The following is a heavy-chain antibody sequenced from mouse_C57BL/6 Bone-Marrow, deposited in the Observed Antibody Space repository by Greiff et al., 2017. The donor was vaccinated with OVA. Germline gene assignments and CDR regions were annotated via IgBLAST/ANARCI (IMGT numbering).Heavy chain of an antibody. V-gene: IGHV5-4*01. CDR3: ARIYDGYYYWYFDV. D-gene: IGHD2-3*01. CDR1: GFTFSSYA. CDR2: ISDGGSYT. J-gene: IGHJ1*03. Sequence: EVQLVESGGGLVKPGGSLKLSCAASGFTFSSYAMSWVRQTPEKRLEWVATISDGGSYTYYPDNVKGRFTIARDNAKNNLYLQMSHLKSEDTAMYYCARIYDGYYYWYFDVWGTGTTVTVSS.